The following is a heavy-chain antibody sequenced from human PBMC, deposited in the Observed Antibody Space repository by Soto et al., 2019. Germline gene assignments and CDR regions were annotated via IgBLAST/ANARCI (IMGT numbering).Heavy chain of an antibody. Sequence: PGGSLRLSCAASGFTFSAYSMNWVRQAPGKGLEWVSSISGSSTYIYYADSVKGRFTLSRDNAKNSLYLQMNSLRAEDTAVYYCARERIAVGGASEDYWGQGTLVTVSS. CDR1: GFTFSAYS. J-gene: IGHJ4*02. D-gene: IGHD6-19*01. V-gene: IGHV3-21*01. CDR2: ISGSSTYI. CDR3: ARERIAVGGASEDY.